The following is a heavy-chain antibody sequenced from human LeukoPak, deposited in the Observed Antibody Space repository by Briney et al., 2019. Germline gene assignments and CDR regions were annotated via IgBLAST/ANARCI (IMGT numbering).Heavy chain of an antibody. V-gene: IGHV3-23*01. CDR2: ISGSGGST. J-gene: IGHJ4*02. D-gene: IGHD3-9*01. CDR1: GFTFSSYA. Sequence: GGSLRLSCAASGFTFSSYAMSWVRQAPGKGLEWVSAISGSGGSTYYADSVKGRFTISRDNSKNTLYLQMNSLRAEDTAVCYCAKDLRYYDILTGYPNFDYWGQGTLVTVSS. CDR3: AKDLRYYDILTGYPNFDY.